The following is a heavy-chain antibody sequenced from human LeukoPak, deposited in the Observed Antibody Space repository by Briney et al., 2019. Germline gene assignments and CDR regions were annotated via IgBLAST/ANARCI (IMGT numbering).Heavy chain of an antibody. CDR2: IYPGDSDT. J-gene: IGHJ4*02. CDR1: GYSFTSYW. CDR3: ARHLPEQPMYSSSCYRTHPRLLDY. D-gene: IGHD6-13*01. Sequence: GESLKISCKGSGYSFTSYWIGWVRQLPGKGLEWMGIIYPGDSDTRYSPSFQGQVTISADKSISTAYLQWSSLKASDTAMYYCARHLPEQPMYSSSCYRTHPRLLDYWGQGTLVTVSS. V-gene: IGHV5-51*01.